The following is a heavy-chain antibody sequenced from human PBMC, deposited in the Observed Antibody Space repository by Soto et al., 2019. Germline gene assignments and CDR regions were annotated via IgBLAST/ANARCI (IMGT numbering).Heavy chain of an antibody. CDR2: IYPGDSDT. Sequence: PGESLKISCKGSGYSFTSYWIGWVRQMPGKGLEWMGIIYPGDSDTRYSPSFQGQVTISADKSISTAYLQWSSLKASDTAMYYCARGLEVVVAATRVDWFDPWGQGTLVTVSS. V-gene: IGHV5-51*01. CDR3: ARGLEVVVAATRVDWFDP. D-gene: IGHD2-15*01. CDR1: GYSFTSYW. J-gene: IGHJ5*02.